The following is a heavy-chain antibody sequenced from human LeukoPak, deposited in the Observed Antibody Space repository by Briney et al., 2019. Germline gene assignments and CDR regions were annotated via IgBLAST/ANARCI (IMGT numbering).Heavy chain of an antibody. J-gene: IGHJ5*02. D-gene: IGHD2-15*01. CDR2: VSYSGST. CDR1: GGSISSFY. CDR3: AAGGVAATHNWFDP. Sequence: SETLSLTCSVSGGSISSFYWNWIRYTPGKGLEWIGYVSYSGSTNYNPSLKSRVTISVDTSKNQFSLKLSSVTAADTAVYYCAAGGVAATHNWFDPWGQGTLVTVSS. V-gene: IGHV4-59*01.